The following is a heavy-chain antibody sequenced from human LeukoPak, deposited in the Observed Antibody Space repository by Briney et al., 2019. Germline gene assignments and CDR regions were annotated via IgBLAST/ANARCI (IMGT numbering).Heavy chain of an antibody. CDR1: GFTFSSYG. CDR3: AKGTGTGPDAFDI. CDR2: IRYDGSNK. Sequence: GGSLRLSCAASGFTFSSYGMHWLRQAPGKGLEWVAFIRYDGSNKNYADSVKGRFTISRDNSKNTLYLQMNSLRAEDTAVYYCAKGTGTGPDAFDIWGQGTMVTVSS. J-gene: IGHJ3*02. D-gene: IGHD1-1*01. V-gene: IGHV3-30*02.